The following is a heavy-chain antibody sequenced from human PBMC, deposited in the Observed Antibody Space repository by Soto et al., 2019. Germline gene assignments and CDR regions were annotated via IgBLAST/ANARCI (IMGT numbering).Heavy chain of an antibody. CDR2: ISAYNGNT. D-gene: IGHD1-26*01. CDR3: ARDASLPGYFDY. J-gene: IGHJ4*02. CDR1: CYTFTTYG. Sequence: QVQLVQSGAGVLKPGASVKVSCKASCYTFTTYGISWVRQAPGQGLEWMGWISAYNGNTNYAQKLQGRVTMTTDTSTSTAYMELRSLRSDDTAVYYCARDASLPGYFDYWGQGTLVTVSS. V-gene: IGHV1-18*01.